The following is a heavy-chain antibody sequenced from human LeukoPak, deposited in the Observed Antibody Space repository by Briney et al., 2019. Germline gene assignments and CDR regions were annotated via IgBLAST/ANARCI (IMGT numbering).Heavy chain of an antibody. Sequence: XAPGQGLXWMGRMNPSSGVTNYAQKFQGRVTMTRDTSINTAYLDLSALKSDDTAVYYCASRAASVTLGYWGQGTLVTVSS. CDR3: ASRAASVTLGY. CDR2: MNPSSGVT. J-gene: IGHJ4*02. D-gene: IGHD2-15*01. V-gene: IGHV1-2*06.